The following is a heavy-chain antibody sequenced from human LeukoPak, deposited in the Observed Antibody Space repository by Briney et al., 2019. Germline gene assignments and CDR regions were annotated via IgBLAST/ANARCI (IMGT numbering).Heavy chain of an antibody. J-gene: IGHJ4*02. V-gene: IGHV3-74*01. Sequence: RQXXXXXLGWVSLINHDGSDTNYADSVKGGFTISRDNAKNTLYLRMNSLRAEDTAVYYCARASSNWGIDYWGQGTLVTVS. CDR2: INHDGSDT. D-gene: IGHD6-19*01. CDR3: ARASSNWGIDY.